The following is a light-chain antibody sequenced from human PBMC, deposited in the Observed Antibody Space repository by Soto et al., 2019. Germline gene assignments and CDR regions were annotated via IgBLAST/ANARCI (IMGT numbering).Light chain of an antibody. J-gene: IGLJ2*01. Sequence: QSVLTQPPSASGTPGQRVTISCSGSSSNIGSNTVNWYQQLPGTAPKLLIYSNNQRPSGVPDRFSGSKSGTSASLAISGLQSEDEADYYCAAWDDSLNGPYVVFGGGTKVTDL. CDR1: SSNIGSNT. CDR3: AAWDDSLNGPYVV. CDR2: SNN. V-gene: IGLV1-44*01.